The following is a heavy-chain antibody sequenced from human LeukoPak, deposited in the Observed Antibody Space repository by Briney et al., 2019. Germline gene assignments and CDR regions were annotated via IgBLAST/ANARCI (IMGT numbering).Heavy chain of an antibody. J-gene: IGHJ6*04. CDR3: ARDGAYSSGWSVDRWDYYGMDV. CDR1: GRSISSYY. V-gene: IGHV4-59*01. CDR2: IYYSGST. D-gene: IGHD6-19*01. Sequence: SETLSLTCTVSGRSISSYYWSWIRQPPGKGLEWIGYIYYSGSTNYNPSLKSRVTISVDTSKNQFSLKLSSVTAADTAVYYCARDGAYSSGWSVDRWDYYGMDVWGKGTTVTVSS.